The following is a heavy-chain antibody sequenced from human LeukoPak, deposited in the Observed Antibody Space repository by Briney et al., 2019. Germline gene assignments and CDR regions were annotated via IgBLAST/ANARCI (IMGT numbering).Heavy chain of an antibody. Sequence: SVKVSCKASGGTFSSYAISWVRQAPGQGIEWMGGIIPIFGTANYAQKFQGRVTITTDESTSTAYMELSSLRSEDTAVYYCARGGITMVRGVSLALDYWGQGTLVTVSS. CDR3: ARGGITMVRGVSLALDY. D-gene: IGHD3-10*01. CDR2: IIPIFGTA. CDR1: GGTFSSYA. V-gene: IGHV1-69*05. J-gene: IGHJ4*02.